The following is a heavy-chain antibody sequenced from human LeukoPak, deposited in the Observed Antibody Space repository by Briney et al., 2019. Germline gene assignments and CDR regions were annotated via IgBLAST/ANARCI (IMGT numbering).Heavy chain of an antibody. CDR1: GFTFSGST. CDR3: TSSGYVWDYFDY. J-gene: IGHJ4*02. D-gene: IGHD5-12*01. Sequence: GGSLRLSCAASGFTFSGSTMQWVRQASGKGLEWVGRIRSKTNNYATAYAASVKGRFTFSRDDSKNTAYLQMNSLKTEDTAVYYCTSSGYVWDYFDYWGQGTLVTVSS. V-gene: IGHV3-73*01. CDR2: IRSKTNNYAT.